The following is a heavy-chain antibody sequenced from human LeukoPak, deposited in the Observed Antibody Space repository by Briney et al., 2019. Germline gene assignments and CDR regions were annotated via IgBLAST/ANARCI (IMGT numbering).Heavy chain of an antibody. CDR2: FHNLGST. CDR3: ARKGVWGSYRVLFFDY. J-gene: IGHJ4*02. CDR1: GDSFRGYY. V-gene: IGHV4-34*01. D-gene: IGHD3-16*02. Sequence: PWESLSLTCAVYGDSFRGYYWSWIRQRPGKVLYWMGEFHNLGSTNYKPSLKSRVTISVDTSKSQFSLKLSSVTAADTAVYYCARKGVWGSYRVLFFDYWGQGTLVTVSS.